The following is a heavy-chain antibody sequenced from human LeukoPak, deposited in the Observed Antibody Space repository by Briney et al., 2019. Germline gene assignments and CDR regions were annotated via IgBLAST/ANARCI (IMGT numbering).Heavy chain of an antibody. V-gene: IGHV4-59*08. J-gene: IGHJ6*02. CDR2: IYYSGST. Sequence: SETLSLTCTVSGGSISSYYWSWIRQPPGKGLEWIGYIYYSGSTNYNPSLKSRVTISVDTYKNQFSLKLSSVTAADTAVYYCARQEYYYYGMDVWGQGSTVTVSS. CDR3: ARQEYYYYGMDV. CDR1: GGSISSYY.